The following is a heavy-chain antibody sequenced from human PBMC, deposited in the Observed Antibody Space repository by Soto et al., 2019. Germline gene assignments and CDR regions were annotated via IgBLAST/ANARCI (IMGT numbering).Heavy chain of an antibody. Sequence: QVQLVESGGGVVQPGRSLRLSCAASGFTFSSYAMHWVRQAPGKGLEWVAVISYDGSNKYYADSVKGRFTISRDNSKNTLYLQMNSLRAEDTAVYYCARPLTVHDDIWGQGTMVTVSS. D-gene: IGHD6-6*01. CDR3: ARPLTVHDDI. J-gene: IGHJ3*02. CDR1: GFTFSSYA. V-gene: IGHV3-30-3*01. CDR2: ISYDGSNK.